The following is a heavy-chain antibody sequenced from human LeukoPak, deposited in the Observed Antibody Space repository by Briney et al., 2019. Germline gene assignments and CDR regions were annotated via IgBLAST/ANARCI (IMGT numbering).Heavy chain of an antibody. CDR3: AKDCSPTYYYGSGSYYYDY. CDR1: GFTFSSYA. CDR2: ISGSGGST. J-gene: IGHJ4*02. D-gene: IGHD3-10*01. Sequence: GGSLRLSCAASGFTFSSYAVSWVRQAPGKGLEWVSAISGSGGSTYYADSVKGRFTISRDNSKNTLYLQMNSLRAEDTAVYYCAKDCSPTYYYGSGSYYYDYWGQGTLVTVSS. V-gene: IGHV3-23*01.